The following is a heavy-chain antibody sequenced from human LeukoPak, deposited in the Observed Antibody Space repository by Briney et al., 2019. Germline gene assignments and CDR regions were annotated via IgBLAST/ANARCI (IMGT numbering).Heavy chain of an antibody. CDR2: ISGSGGST. Sequence: PGRSLRLSCAASGFTFSSYDVSWVRRAPGKGLEWVSAISGSGGSTYYADSVKGRFTISRDKSKNTLYLQMNSLRAEDTALYYCAKDASSGTYFDYWGQGTLVTVSS. V-gene: IGHV3-23*01. CDR1: GFTFSSYD. D-gene: IGHD1-1*01. CDR3: AKDASSGTYFDY. J-gene: IGHJ4*02.